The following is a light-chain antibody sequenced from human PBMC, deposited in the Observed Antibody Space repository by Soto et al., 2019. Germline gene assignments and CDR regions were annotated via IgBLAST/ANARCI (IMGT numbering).Light chain of an antibody. CDR3: TSYTSSSTRV. CDR2: DVN. J-gene: IGLJ2*01. V-gene: IGLV2-14*03. Sequence: QSALTQPASVSGSPGQSITISRTGTSSDIGGYNSVSWYQQHPGKAPKLMIYDVNNRPSGVSNRFSGSKSGNTASLTISGLQAEDEADYYCTSYTSSSTRVFGGGTKVTVL. CDR1: SSDIGGYNS.